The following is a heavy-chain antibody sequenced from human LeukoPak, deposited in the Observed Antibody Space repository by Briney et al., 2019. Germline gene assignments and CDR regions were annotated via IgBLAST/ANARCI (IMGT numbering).Heavy chain of an antibody. CDR1: GFTFSRNG. J-gene: IGHJ4*02. CDR3: VKDVGGSGIYYFDS. D-gene: IGHD3-10*01. V-gene: IGHV3-30*02. Sequence: GGSLRLSCAASGFTFSRNGMPWVGQTPGQGLEWVAFIRYDGTKTYYTKSVRGRFTISRDNPNNTLSLLMNSLRPEDTAVYYCVKDVGGSGIYYFDSWGQGTLVTASS. CDR2: IRYDGTKT.